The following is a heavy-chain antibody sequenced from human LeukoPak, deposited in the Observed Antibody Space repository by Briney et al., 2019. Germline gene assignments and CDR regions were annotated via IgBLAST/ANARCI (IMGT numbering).Heavy chain of an antibody. D-gene: IGHD3-22*01. CDR3: ARDTTITMIVVVPYYFDY. J-gene: IGHJ4*02. CDR2: IKQDGSEK. V-gene: IGHV3-7*01. CDR1: GFPFDDYG. Sequence: GGSLRLSCAASGFPFDDYGMTWVRQAPGKGLEWVANIKQDGSEKYYVDSVKGRFTISRDNAKNSLYLQMNSLRAEDTAVYYCARDTTITMIVVVPYYFDYWGQGTLVTVSS.